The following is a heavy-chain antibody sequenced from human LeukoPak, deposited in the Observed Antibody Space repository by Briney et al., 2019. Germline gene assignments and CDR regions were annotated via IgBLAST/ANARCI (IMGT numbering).Heavy chain of an antibody. J-gene: IGHJ4*02. CDR2: INPSGGST. CDR1: GYTFTSYY. V-gene: IGHV1-46*01. CDR3: ARAPDYYDSSGYFDY. Sequence: ASVKVSCKASGYTFTSYYMHWVRQAPGQGLEGMGIINPSGGSTSYAQKFQGRVTMTRDMSTSTVYMELSSLRSEDTAVYYCARAPDYYDSSGYFDYWGQGTLVTVSS. D-gene: IGHD3-22*01.